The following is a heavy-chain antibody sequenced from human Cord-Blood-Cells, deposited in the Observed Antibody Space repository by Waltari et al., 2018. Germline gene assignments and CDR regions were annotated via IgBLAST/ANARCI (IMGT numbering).Heavy chain of an antibody. Sequence: QVQLVQSGAEVKKPGSSVKVSCTASGYPFTGYYMPWVRQAPGQGLEWMGWINPNSGGTNYAQKFQGWVTMTRDTSISTAYMELSRLRSDDTAVYYCARETGASIKYYFDYWGQGTLVTVSS. CDR2: INPNSGGT. D-gene: IGHD6-25*01. CDR3: ARETGASIKYYFDY. V-gene: IGHV1-2*04. J-gene: IGHJ4*02. CDR1: GYPFTGYY.